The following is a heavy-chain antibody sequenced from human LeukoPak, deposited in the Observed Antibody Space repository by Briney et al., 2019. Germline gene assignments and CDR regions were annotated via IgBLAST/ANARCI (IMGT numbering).Heavy chain of an antibody. D-gene: IGHD1-26*01. CDR1: GYTSTGYY. V-gene: IGHV1-2*04. Sequence: ASVKVSCKASGYTSTGYYMHWVRQAPGQGLEWMGWINPNSGGTNYAQKFQGWVTMTRDTSISTAYMELSRLRSDDTAVYYCARDDHEGAFDYWGQGTLVTVSS. J-gene: IGHJ4*02. CDR3: ARDDHEGAFDY. CDR2: INPNSGGT.